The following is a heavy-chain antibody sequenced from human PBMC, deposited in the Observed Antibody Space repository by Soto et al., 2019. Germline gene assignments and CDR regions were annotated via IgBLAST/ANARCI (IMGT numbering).Heavy chain of an antibody. CDR2: IYYSGST. D-gene: IGHD2-2*01. CDR3: ARHRCSSTSCYDIFDY. CDR1: GGSISSSSYY. Sequence: SETLSLTCTVSGGSISSSSYYWGWIRQPPGKGLEWIGSIYYSGSTYYNPSLKSRVTISVDTSKNQFSLKLSSVTAADTAVYYCARHRCSSTSCYDIFDYWGQGTLVTVSS. J-gene: IGHJ4*02. V-gene: IGHV4-39*01.